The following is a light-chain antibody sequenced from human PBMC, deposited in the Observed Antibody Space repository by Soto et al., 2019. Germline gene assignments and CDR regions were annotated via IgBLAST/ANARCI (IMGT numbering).Light chain of an antibody. J-gene: IGLJ2*01. CDR3: AAWDGSLNAVL. CDR2: SNH. CDR1: SSNIGSNT. Sequence: QSVLTQPPSASGTPGQRVTISCSGSSSNIGSNTVNWYQQVPGTAPKLLIYSNHQRPSGVPDRFSGSKSGTSASLAISGLQSDDEAEYYCAAWDGSLNAVLFGGGTKLTVL. V-gene: IGLV1-44*01.